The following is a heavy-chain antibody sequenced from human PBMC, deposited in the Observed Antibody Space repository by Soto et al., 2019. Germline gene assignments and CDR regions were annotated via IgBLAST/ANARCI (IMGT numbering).Heavy chain of an antibody. J-gene: IGHJ6*02. Sequence: QVQLVQSGAEVKKPGASVKVSCKTSGYTFNEYYIHWMRQVPGQGPELMGWINPNSGGTKYAKKFQGLKTMTSETSTSTGFMELRRLRSDGTAVYYCTRSLGGGVDYFYGMDVWGQGTAVTVSS. CDR1: GYTFNEYY. CDR2: INPNSGGT. D-gene: IGHD2-15*01. V-gene: IGHV1-2*04. CDR3: TRSLGGGVDYFYGMDV.